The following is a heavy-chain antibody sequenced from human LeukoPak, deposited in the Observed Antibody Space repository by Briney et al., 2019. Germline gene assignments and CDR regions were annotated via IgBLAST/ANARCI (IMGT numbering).Heavy chain of an antibody. V-gene: IGHV3-43*02. Sequence: PGGSLRLSXAASGFTFDDYAMHWVGQAPGKGLEWVSLISGDGGHTYYADSAKGRFTISRDNNKNFLYLQMNSLTSEDTAFYYCTKDITTRIVQGWYFDLWGRGTLVAVSS. J-gene: IGHJ2*01. CDR3: TKDITTRIVQGWYFDL. D-gene: IGHD3-22*01. CDR2: ISGDGGHT. CDR1: GFTFDDYA.